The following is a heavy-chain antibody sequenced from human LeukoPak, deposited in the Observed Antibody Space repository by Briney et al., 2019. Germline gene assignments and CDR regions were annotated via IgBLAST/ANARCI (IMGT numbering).Heavy chain of an antibody. Sequence: GGSLRLSCAASGFTYSSYAMHWVRQAPGKGLEWVAVISYDGSNKYYADSVKGRFTISRDNSKNTLYLQMNSLRAEDTAVYYCARDRGSPPLYYFDYWGQGTLVTVSS. CDR2: ISYDGSNK. V-gene: IGHV3-30-3*01. J-gene: IGHJ4*02. CDR3: ARDRGSPPLYYFDY. D-gene: IGHD1-26*01. CDR1: GFTYSSYA.